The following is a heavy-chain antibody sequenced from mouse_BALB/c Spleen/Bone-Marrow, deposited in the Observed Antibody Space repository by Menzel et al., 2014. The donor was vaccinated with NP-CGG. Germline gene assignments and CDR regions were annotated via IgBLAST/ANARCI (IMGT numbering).Heavy chain of an antibody. D-gene: IGHD2-3*01. CDR1: GFELSRYW. J-gene: IGHJ3*01. V-gene: IGHV4-1*02. CDR2: INPNSRTI. Sequence: EVMLVESGGGLVQPGGSLKLSCTASGFELSRYWMSWVRQAPGKGLEWIGEINPNSRTINYTPSLKERFIITRDNAKXTLYLQMSKVRSEDTALYFCASCGYYGWLAYWGQGTLVTVSA. CDR3: ASCGYYGWLAY.